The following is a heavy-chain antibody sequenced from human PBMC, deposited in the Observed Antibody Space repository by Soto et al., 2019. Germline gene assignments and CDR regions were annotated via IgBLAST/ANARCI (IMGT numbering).Heavy chain of an antibody. CDR1: GFTFSNYG. D-gene: IGHD5-18*01. CDR2: ISGSGGST. CDR3: AKDRGYNYGCRGGYYFDY. Sequence: EVQLLESGGGLVQPGGSLRLSCAASGFTFSNYGMNWVRQAPGKGLEWVSAISGSGGSTYYAASVKGRFTISRDNFKNTLYLQMNSRRAADTAVYYCAKDRGYNYGCRGGYYFDYWGQGTLVTVSS. V-gene: IGHV3-23*01. J-gene: IGHJ4*02.